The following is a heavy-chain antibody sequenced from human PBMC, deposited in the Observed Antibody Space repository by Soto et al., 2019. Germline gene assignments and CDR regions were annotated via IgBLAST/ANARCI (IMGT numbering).Heavy chain of an antibody. J-gene: IGHJ4*02. CDR1: GFTFSSYW. CDR2: INSDGSNT. V-gene: IGHV3-74*01. Sequence: EVQLVESGGGLVQPGGSLRLSCAASGFTFSSYWMYWVRQAPGKGLVWVSRINSDGSNTNYADSVKGRFTISRDNAKNTLYLQMYSLRAEDTAVHYCARGSRYCSGTSCYTTPGDYWGQGTLVTVSS. CDR3: ARGSRYCSGTSCYTTPGDY. D-gene: IGHD2-2*02.